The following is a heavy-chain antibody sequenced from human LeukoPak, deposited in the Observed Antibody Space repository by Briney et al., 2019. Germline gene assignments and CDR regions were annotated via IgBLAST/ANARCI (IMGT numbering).Heavy chain of an antibody. CDR3: ASYPRYSSSPPFDY. CDR1: GYTFTSYD. CDR2: MNPNSGNT. V-gene: IGHV1-8*01. J-gene: IGHJ4*02. D-gene: IGHD6-6*01. Sequence: ASVKVSCKASGYTFTSYDINWVRQATGQGLEWMGWMNPNSGNTGYAQKFQGRVTMTRNTSISTAYMELSSLTSDDTAVYYCASYPRYSSSPPFDYWGQGTLVTVSS.